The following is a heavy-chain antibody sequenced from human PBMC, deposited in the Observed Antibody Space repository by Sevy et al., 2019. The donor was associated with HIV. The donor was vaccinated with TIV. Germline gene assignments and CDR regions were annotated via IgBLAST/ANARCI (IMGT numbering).Heavy chain of an antibody. J-gene: IGHJ6*03. CDR1: GFTFSSYW. Sequence: GESLKISCAASGFTFSSYWMSWVRQAPGKGLEWVANIKQDGSEKYYVDSVKGRFTISRDNAKNSLYLQMNSLRAEDTAVYYCARNPLDCSSTSCYGVYYYYYYMDVWGQGTTVTVSS. CDR2: IKQDGSEK. CDR3: ARNPLDCSSTSCYGVYYYYYYMDV. V-gene: IGHV3-7*03. D-gene: IGHD2-2*01.